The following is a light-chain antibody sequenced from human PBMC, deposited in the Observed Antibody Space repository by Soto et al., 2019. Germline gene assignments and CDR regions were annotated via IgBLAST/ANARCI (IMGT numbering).Light chain of an antibody. CDR2: GAS. CDR1: QSVSSN. J-gene: IGKJ5*01. V-gene: IGKV3-15*01. CDR3: KQYNKWPIT. Sequence: EIVMTQSPATLSVSPGERATLSCRASQSVSSNLAWYQQKPGQAPRLLIYGASTRATGIQARFSGSGSGTEFTLTIRSLQSEDFAVYYCKQYNKWPITFGQGTRLEI.